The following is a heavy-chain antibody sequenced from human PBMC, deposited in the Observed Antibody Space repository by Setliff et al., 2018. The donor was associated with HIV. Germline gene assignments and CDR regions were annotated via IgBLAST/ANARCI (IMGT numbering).Heavy chain of an antibody. Sequence: PGGSLRLSCAAAGFTFSGYRMNWVRQAPGKGLEWVAFIRYDGSQKYYVDSVKGRFTISRDNSKNTLYLQMNSLRVEDTAVYYCAKDVCSGAYCYAYYYYGMDVWGQGTMVTVSS. D-gene: IGHD2-15*01. J-gene: IGHJ6*02. CDR2: IRYDGSQK. CDR1: GFTFSGYR. V-gene: IGHV3-30*02. CDR3: AKDVCSGAYCYAYYYYGMDV.